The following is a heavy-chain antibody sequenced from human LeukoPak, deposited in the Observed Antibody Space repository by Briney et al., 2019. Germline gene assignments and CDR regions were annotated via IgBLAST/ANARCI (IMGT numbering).Heavy chain of an antibody. CDR1: XFTFSSYL. V-gene: IGHV3-74*01. Sequence: GGSLRLSGAASXFTFSSYLMHWVRQAPGKGLVWVSRINSDGSDTTYADSVKGRFTISTDNAKNTLYLQMNSLRAEDTAVYYCARARQPLELDYWGQGTLVTVSS. CDR3: ARARQPLELDY. J-gene: IGHJ4*02. CDR2: INSDGSDT. D-gene: IGHD1-1*01.